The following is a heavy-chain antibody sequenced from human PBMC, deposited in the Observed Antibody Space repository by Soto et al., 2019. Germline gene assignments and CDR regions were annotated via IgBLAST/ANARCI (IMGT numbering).Heavy chain of an antibody. CDR2: MNPNSGNT. J-gene: IGHJ3*02. CDR3: ARGHYDILTGANAFDI. CDR1: GYTFTSYD. V-gene: IGHV1-8*01. D-gene: IGHD3-9*01. Sequence: ASVKVSCKASGYTFTSYDINWVRQATGQGLEWMGWMNPNSGNTGYAQKFQGRVTMTRNTSISTAYMELSSLRSEDTAVYYCARGHYDILTGANAFDIWGQGTMVTVSS.